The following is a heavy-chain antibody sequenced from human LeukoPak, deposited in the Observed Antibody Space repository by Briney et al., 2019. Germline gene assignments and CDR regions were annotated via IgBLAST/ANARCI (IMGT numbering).Heavy chain of an antibody. D-gene: IGHD6-19*01. CDR1: GYTFTGYY. J-gene: IGHJ1*01. V-gene: IGHV1-46*01. Sequence: ASVKVSCKASGYTFTGYYIHWVRQAPGQGLEWVGIINPSGGTTSYAQKFQGRVTMTRDTSTRTVYMDLSSLRSEDTAVYYCARAIGIAVAGSPEYFQHWGQGTLVTVSS. CDR3: ARAIGIAVAGSPEYFQH. CDR2: INPSGGTT.